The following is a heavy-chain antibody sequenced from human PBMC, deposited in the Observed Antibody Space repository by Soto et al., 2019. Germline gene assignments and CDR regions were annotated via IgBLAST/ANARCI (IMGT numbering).Heavy chain of an antibody. CDR3: AREVLDVVVVAATHWFDP. D-gene: IGHD2-15*01. CDR1: GYTFTSYG. J-gene: IGHJ5*02. CDR2: ISAYNGNT. V-gene: IGHV1-18*01. Sequence: ASVKVSCKASGYTFTSYGISWVRQAPGQGLEWMGWISAYNGNTNYAQKLQGRVTMTTDTSTSTAYVELRSLRSDDTAVYYCAREVLDVVVVAATHWFDPWGQGTLVTVSS.